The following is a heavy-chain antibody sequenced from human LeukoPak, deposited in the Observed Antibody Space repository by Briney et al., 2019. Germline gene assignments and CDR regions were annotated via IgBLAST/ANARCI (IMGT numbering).Heavy chain of an antibody. V-gene: IGHV1-69*06. CDR2: IIPIFGTA. CDR3: AMFRDGFDY. J-gene: IGHJ4*02. CDR1: GGTFSSYA. Sequence: AASVKVSCKASGGTFSSYAISWVRQAPGQGLEWMGGIIPIFGTANYAQKFQGRVTITADKSTSTAYMELSSLRSEDTAVYYCAMFRDGFDYWGQGTLVTVSS. D-gene: IGHD2-21*01.